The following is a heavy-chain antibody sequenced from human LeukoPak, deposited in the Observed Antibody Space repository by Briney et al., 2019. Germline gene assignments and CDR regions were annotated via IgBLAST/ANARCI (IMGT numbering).Heavy chain of an antibody. CDR3: ARGGITLVPP. Sequence: PGGSLRLSCAASGFTFSSYGMHWVRQAPGKGLEWVAFIRYDGSNKYYADSVKGRFTISRDNSKNTLYLQMNSLRAEDTAVYYCARGGITLVPPWGQGTLVTVSS. J-gene: IGHJ5*02. CDR2: IRYDGSNK. V-gene: IGHV3-30*02. D-gene: IGHD3-10*01. CDR1: GFTFSSYG.